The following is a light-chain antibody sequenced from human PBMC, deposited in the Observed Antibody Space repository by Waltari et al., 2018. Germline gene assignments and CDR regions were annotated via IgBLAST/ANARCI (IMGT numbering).Light chain of an antibody. V-gene: IGKV3-20*01. CDR1: QSVSRT. CDR2: AAS. Sequence: EIVLTQSPGTLSLSPGERATRSCRASQSVSRTLAGYQQKPGQAPSLLIYAASTRAPGIPDRFSGSGSGTDFSLTISRLEPEDFAVYYCQHYVRLPATFGQGTKVEIK. J-gene: IGKJ1*01. CDR3: QHYVRLPAT.